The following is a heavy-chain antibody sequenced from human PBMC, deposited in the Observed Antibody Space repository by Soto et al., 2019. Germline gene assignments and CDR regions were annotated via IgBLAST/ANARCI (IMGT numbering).Heavy chain of an antibody. J-gene: IGHJ4*02. D-gene: IGHD6-13*01. V-gene: IGHV3-33*01. CDR1: GFTFSSYG. CDR2: IWYDGSNK. CDR3: ARYGPLPHGYSRCWPYY. Sequence: GGSLRLSCAASGFTFSSYGMHWVRQAPGKGLEWVAVIWYDGSNKYYADSVKGRFTISRDNSKNTLYLQMNSLRAEDTSVYYCARYGPLPHGYSRCWPYYWGQGTLVTVSS.